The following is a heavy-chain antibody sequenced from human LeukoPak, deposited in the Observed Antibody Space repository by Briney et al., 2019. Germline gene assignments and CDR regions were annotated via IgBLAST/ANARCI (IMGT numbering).Heavy chain of an antibody. CDR3: ARARYYYDSSGYYFDY. Sequence: PGGSLRLSCAGSGFTFSDYAINWVRQAPGKGLEWVSYISSSSSTIYYADFVKGRFTISRDNAKNSLYVQMNSLRDEDTAVYFCARARYYYDSSGYYFDYWGQGTLVTVSS. V-gene: IGHV3-48*02. CDR2: ISSSSSTI. J-gene: IGHJ4*02. CDR1: GFTFSDYA. D-gene: IGHD3-22*01.